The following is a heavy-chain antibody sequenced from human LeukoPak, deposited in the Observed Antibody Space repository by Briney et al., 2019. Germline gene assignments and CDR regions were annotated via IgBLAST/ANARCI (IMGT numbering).Heavy chain of an antibody. CDR2: IKSKTDGGTT. CDR3: TTVGSRGSGSSLQH. CDR1: GFTFSSSG. J-gene: IGHJ1*01. V-gene: IGHV3-15*01. Sequence: PGGSLRLSCAASGFTFSSSGMHWVRQAPGKGLEWVGRIKSKTDGGTTDYAAPVKGRFTISRDDSENTLYLQMNSLKTEDTAVYYCTTVGSRGSGSSLQHWGQGTLVTVSS. D-gene: IGHD3-10*01.